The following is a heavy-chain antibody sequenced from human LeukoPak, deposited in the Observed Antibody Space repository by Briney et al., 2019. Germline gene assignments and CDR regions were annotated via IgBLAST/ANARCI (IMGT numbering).Heavy chain of an antibody. J-gene: IGHJ4*02. V-gene: IGHV3-7*03. CDR2: IKEDGSET. D-gene: IGHD3-9*01. CDR3: ASGVLRYFDWTRGYLDY. Sequence: GGSLRLSCAASGFTFRNYWMNWVRQAPGKGLECLANIKEDGSETYYADSVVGRFTISRDNYKNTVYLQMNSLRAEDTAEYYRASGVLRYFDWTRGYLDYWGQGTLVTVSS. CDR1: GFTFRNYW.